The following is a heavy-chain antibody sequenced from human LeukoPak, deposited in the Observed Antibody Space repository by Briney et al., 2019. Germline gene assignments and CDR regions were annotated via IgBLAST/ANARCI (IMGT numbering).Heavy chain of an antibody. D-gene: IGHD1-26*01. V-gene: IGHV1-18*01. CDR1: GYTFTSYG. J-gene: IGHJ4*02. CDR2: ISAYNGNT. Sequence: ASVKVSCKASGYTFTSYGISWVRQAPGQGLEWMGWISAYNGNTNYAQKLQGRVTMTTDTSTSTAYMELRSLRSDDTAVYYCARDGDIAWGGSYRPTNFDYWGQGTLVTVSS. CDR3: ARDGDIAWGGSYRPTNFDY.